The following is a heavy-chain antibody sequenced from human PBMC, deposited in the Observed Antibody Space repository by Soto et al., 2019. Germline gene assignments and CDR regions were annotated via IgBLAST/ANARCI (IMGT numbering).Heavy chain of an antibody. CDR2: IKSKTDGGTT. J-gene: IGHJ3*02. CDR3: TTALDYDSSGYYPYQAFDI. V-gene: IGHV3-15*01. D-gene: IGHD3-22*01. CDR1: GFTFSNAW. Sequence: EVQLVESGGGLVKPGGSLRLSCAASGFTFSNAWMSWVRQAPGKGLEWVGRIKSKTDGGTTDYAAPVKGRFTISRDDSKNTLYLQMNSLKTEDTAVYYCTTALDYDSSGYYPYQAFDIWGQGTMVTVSS.